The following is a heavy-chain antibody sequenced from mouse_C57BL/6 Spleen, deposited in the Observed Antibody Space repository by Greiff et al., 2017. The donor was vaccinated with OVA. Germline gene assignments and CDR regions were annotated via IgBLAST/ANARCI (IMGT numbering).Heavy chain of an antibody. D-gene: IGHD1-1*01. J-gene: IGHJ1*03. V-gene: IGHV1-80*01. Sequence: QVQLQQSGAELVKPGASVKISCKASGYAFSSYWMNWVKQRPGKGLEWIGQIYPGDGDTNYNGKFKGKATLTADNSSSTAYMQLSSLTSEDSAVYCGARAGDGSSPSYWYFDVWGTGTTVTVSS. CDR2: IYPGDGDT. CDR3: ARAGDGSSPSYWYFDV. CDR1: GYAFSSYW.